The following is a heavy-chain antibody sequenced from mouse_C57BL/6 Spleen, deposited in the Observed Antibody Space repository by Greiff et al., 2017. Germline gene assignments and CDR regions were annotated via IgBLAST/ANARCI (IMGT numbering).Heavy chain of an antibody. J-gene: IGHJ3*01. CDR3: AIARDGYYGGWFAF. Sequence: EVQLQQSGPELVKPGASVKISCKASGYTFTDYYMNWVKQRHGKSLEWIGDINPNNGGTSYNQKFKGKATLTVDKSSSTAYMELRSLTSVDSAVYYCAIARDGYYGGWFAFWGQGTLVTVSA. D-gene: IGHD2-3*01. V-gene: IGHV1-26*01. CDR1: GYTFTDYY. CDR2: INPNNGGT.